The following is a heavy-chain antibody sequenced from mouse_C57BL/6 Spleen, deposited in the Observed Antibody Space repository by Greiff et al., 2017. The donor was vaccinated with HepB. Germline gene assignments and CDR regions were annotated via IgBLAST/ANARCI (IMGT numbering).Heavy chain of an antibody. Sequence: EVQVVESGGDLVKPGGSLKLSCAASGFTFSSYGMSWVRQTPDKRLEWVATISSGGSYTYYPDSVKGRFTISRDNAKNTLYLQMSSLKSEDTAMYYCARLGTGSYWGQGTTLTVSS. V-gene: IGHV5-6*01. J-gene: IGHJ2*01. CDR2: ISSGGSYT. D-gene: IGHD4-1*01. CDR1: GFTFSSYG. CDR3: ARLGTGSY.